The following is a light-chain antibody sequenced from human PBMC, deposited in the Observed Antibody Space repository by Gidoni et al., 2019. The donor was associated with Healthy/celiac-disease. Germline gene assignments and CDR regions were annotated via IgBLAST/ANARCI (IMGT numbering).Light chain of an antibody. Sequence: QSALTQPASVSGSPGQSITIPCTGTSSDVGGYNYVPWYQQHPGKAPKLMIYDVSNRPSGVSNRFSGSKSGNTASLTISGLQAEDEADYYCSSYTSSSMGVFGGGTKLTVL. CDR3: SSYTSSSMGV. V-gene: IGLV2-14*01. J-gene: IGLJ2*01. CDR2: DVS. CDR1: SSDVGGYNY.